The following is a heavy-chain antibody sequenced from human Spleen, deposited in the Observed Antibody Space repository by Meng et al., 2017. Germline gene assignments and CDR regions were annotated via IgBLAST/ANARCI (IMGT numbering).Heavy chain of an antibody. D-gene: IGHD4-17*01. CDR3: ARGGTTVTTWYYYYGMDV. CDR1: GYTFTSYD. Sequence: ASVKVSCKASGYTFTSYDINWVRQATGQGLEWMGWMNPNSGNTGYAQKFQGRVTITRNTSISTAYMELSSLRSEDTAVYYCARGGTTVTTWYYYYGMDVWGQGITVTVSS. J-gene: IGHJ6*02. CDR2: MNPNSGNT. V-gene: IGHV1-8*03.